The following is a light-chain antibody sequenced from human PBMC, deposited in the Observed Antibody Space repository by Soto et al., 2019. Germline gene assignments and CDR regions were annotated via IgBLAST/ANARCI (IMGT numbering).Light chain of an antibody. Sequence: EIVLTQSPGTLSLSPGERATLSCRASQSVSSSYLAWYQQQPGQAPRLLIHDASSRATGIPDRFSGSGSGTDFTLTISRLEPEDFAVYYCQQYGSSPPTWTFGQGTKVDIK. J-gene: IGKJ1*01. V-gene: IGKV3-20*01. CDR2: DAS. CDR3: QQYGSSPPTWT. CDR1: QSVSSSY.